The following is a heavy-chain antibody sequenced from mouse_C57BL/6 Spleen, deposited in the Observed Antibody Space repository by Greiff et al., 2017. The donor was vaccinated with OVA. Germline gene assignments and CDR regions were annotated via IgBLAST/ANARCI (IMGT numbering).Heavy chain of an antibody. Sequence: QVQLQQSGPELVKPGASVKLSCKASGYTFTSYDINWVKQRPGQGLEWIGWIYPRDGSTKYNEKFKGKATLTVDQSSSTAYMELHSLTSEDSAVYFCERRGYDYLYAMDYWGQGTSVTVSS. D-gene: IGHD2-4*01. CDR2: IYPRDGST. CDR1: GYTFTSYD. J-gene: IGHJ4*01. V-gene: IGHV1-85*01. CDR3: ERRGYDYLYAMDY.